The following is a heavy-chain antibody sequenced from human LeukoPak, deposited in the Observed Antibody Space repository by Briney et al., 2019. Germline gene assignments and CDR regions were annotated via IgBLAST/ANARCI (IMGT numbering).Heavy chain of an antibody. V-gene: IGHV1-69*13. J-gene: IGHJ4*02. CDR2: IIPIFGTA. Sequence: ASVNDSCKASGGTFSSYALSWVRQPPGQGLDWMGVIIPIFGTASYAQKFQRRVTITADQYTRTAYMELSSLRSAHTAVHYCARDHEGSSGWYGGLDYWGQGTLVSVSS. CDR3: ARDHEGSSGWYGGLDY. D-gene: IGHD6-19*01. CDR1: GGTFSSYA.